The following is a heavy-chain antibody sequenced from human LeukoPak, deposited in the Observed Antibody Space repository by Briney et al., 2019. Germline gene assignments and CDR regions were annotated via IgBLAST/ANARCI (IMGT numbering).Heavy chain of an antibody. V-gene: IGHV3-23*01. D-gene: IGHD1-14*01. CDR2: INVSGGST. CDR3: AKPARTDYADY. Sequence: GGSLRLSCAASGFTFSSYAMNWVRQAPGKGLEWVSSINVSGGSTYYADSVKGRFTISRDNSKNTLYLQMNSLRAEDTAVYYCAKPARTDYADYWGQGTLVIVSS. CDR1: GFTFSSYA. J-gene: IGHJ4*02.